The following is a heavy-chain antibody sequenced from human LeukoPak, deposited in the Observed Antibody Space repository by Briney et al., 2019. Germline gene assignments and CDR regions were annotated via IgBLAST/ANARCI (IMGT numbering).Heavy chain of an antibody. CDR2: IYSGGST. J-gene: IGHJ5*02. CDR3: ARVAAAGPYNWFDP. CDR1: GFTVSSNY. V-gene: IGHV3-66*01. D-gene: IGHD6-13*01. Sequence: GGSLRLSCAASGFTVSSNYMSWVRQAPGKGLEWVSVIYSGGSTYYADSVKGRFTISRDNSKNTLYLQMNSLRAEDTAVYYCARVAAAGPYNWFDPWGQGTLVTVSP.